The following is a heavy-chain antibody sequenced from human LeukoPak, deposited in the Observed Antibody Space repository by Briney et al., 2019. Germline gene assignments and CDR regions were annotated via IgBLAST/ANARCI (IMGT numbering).Heavy chain of an antibody. J-gene: IGHJ4*02. CDR2: INHSGST. V-gene: IGHV4-34*01. CDR3: AISTVTRWLQL. Sequence: PSETLSLTCAVFGGSFSAYYWSWIRQPPGKGLEWIGEINHSGSTNYNPSLKSRVTISVDTSKNQFSLKLTSVTAADTAVYYCAISTVTRWLQLWGQGTLVTVSS. CDR1: GGSFSAYY. D-gene: IGHD5-24*01.